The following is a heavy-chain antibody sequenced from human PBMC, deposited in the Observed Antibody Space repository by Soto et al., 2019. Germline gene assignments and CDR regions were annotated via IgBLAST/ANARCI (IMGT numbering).Heavy chain of an antibody. CDR2: ISSSSSTI. CDR3: ARERVAAAGTVFDY. CDR1: VFTFISYS. Sequence: VGSLRLSCAASVFTFISYSINWVRQAPGKGLEWVSYISSSSSTIYYADSVKGRFTISRDNAKNSLYLQMNSLRDEDTAVYYCARERVAAAGTVFDYWGQGTLVTVSS. J-gene: IGHJ4*02. V-gene: IGHV3-48*02. D-gene: IGHD6-13*01.